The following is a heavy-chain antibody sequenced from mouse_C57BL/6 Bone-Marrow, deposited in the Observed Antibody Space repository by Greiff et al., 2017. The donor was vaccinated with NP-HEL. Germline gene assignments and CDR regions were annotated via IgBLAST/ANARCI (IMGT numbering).Heavy chain of an antibody. CDR1: GYTFSDYY. D-gene: IGHD1-1*01. V-gene: IGHV1-26*01. CDR2: INPNNGGT. Sequence: EVQLQQSGPELVKPGASVKISCKASGYTFSDYYMNWVKQSHGKSLEWIGDINPNNGGTSYKQKFKGKATLTVDKSSSTAYMELRSLTSEDSAVYYCARCYYSSSYFDYWGQGTTLTVSS. CDR3: ARCYYSSSYFDY. J-gene: IGHJ2*01.